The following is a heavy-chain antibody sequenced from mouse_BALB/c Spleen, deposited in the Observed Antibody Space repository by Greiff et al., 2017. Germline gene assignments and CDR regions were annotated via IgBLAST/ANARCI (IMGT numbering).Heavy chain of an antibody. J-gene: IGHJ2*01. CDR3: AREGSY. CDR1: GYTFTSYW. V-gene: IGHV1-69*02. Sequence: QVQLQQPGAELVKPGASVKLSCKASGYTFTSYWMHWVKQRPGQGLEWIGEIDPSDSYTNYNQKFKGKATLTVDKSSSTAYMQLSSLTSEDSAVYYCAREGSYWGQGTTLTVSA. CDR2: IDPSDSYT.